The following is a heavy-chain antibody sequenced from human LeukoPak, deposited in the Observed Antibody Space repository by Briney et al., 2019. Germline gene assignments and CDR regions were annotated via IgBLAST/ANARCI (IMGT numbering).Heavy chain of an antibody. J-gene: IGHJ5*02. Sequence: SETLSLTCTVSGDSISSYYWSWIRQTPGKGLEWIGYTHSSGSTNYNPSLKSRVTISVDTSKNQFSLQLSSVTAADTAVYYCARPYYYDSRIDPWGQGTLVTVSS. V-gene: IGHV4-4*09. D-gene: IGHD3-22*01. CDR1: GDSISSYY. CDR3: ARPYYYDSRIDP. CDR2: THSSGST.